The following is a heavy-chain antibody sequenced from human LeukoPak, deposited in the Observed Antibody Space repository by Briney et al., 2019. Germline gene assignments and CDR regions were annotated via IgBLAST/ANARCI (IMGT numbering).Heavy chain of an antibody. J-gene: IGHJ3*02. Sequence: ASVKVSCKASGYTFTGYYMRWVRQAPGQGLEWMGWINPNSGGTNYAQKFQGRVTMTRDTSISTAYMELSRLRSDDTAVYYCARDHYYDSSGYYPDAFDIWGQGTMVTVSS. CDR1: GYTFTGYY. CDR2: INPNSGGT. V-gene: IGHV1-2*02. CDR3: ARDHYYDSSGYYPDAFDI. D-gene: IGHD3-22*01.